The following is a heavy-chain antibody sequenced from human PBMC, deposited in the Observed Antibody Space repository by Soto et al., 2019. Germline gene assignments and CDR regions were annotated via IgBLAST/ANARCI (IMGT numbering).Heavy chain of an antibody. CDR3: AEDFAAKYFGSGSYSDV. V-gene: IGHV3-30*18. CDR2: ISYDGSNK. D-gene: IGHD3-10*01. J-gene: IGHJ6*02. CDR1: GFTFSSYG. Sequence: QVQLVESGGGVVQPGRSLRLSCAASGFTFSSYGMHWVRQAPGKGLEWVAVISYDGSNKYYADSVKGRFTISRDNSKNTLYLEMNRLRAEDTGVYYWAEDFAAKYFGSGSYSDVWGQGTTVTVSS.